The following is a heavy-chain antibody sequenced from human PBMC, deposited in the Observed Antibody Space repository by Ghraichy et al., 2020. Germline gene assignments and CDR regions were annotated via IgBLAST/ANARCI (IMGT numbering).Heavy chain of an antibody. J-gene: IGHJ6*02. CDR3: ARGSRVVRFYYYDGMDV. CDR2: ITSSSRTK. Sequence: GESPNISCVGSGFSFSGYSMNWVRQSPGKGLEWVSYITSSSRTKSYADSVKGRFTISRDNAQNSLYLQMNSLRDEDTAVYYCARGSRVVRFYYYDGMDVWGQGTTVTVSS. V-gene: IGHV3-48*02. CDR1: GFSFSGYS. D-gene: IGHD4-23*01.